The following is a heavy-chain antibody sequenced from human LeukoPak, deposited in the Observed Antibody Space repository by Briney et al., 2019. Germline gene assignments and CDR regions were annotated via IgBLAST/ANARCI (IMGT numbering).Heavy chain of an antibody. CDR3: ARWRGSTSERSDY. J-gene: IGHJ4*02. CDR1: GFTFGDYW. CDR2: IKQDGSAK. D-gene: IGHD2-2*01. Sequence: GGSLRLPCTASGFTFGDYWMTWVRQAPGKGLEWVANIKQDGSAKYYVDSVKGRFTISRDNAKNSLYLQMDSLRVEDTATYYCARWRGSTSERSDYWGQGTLVTVSS. V-gene: IGHV3-7*01.